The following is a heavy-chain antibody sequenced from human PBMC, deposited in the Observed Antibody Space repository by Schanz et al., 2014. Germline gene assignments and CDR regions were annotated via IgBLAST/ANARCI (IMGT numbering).Heavy chain of an antibody. CDR1: GFTFSTHA. Sequence: EVQLVESGGGLVQPGGSLRLSCAASGFTFSTHAMCWVRQAPGKGLVWVSRINGDGDRTAYADSVKGRFTISRDNAKNTLYLQMNTLRAEDTAVYYCARGGPAYYFDDWGQGTLVTVSS. J-gene: IGHJ4*02. CDR3: ARGGPAYYFDD. CDR2: INGDGDRT. V-gene: IGHV3-74*02.